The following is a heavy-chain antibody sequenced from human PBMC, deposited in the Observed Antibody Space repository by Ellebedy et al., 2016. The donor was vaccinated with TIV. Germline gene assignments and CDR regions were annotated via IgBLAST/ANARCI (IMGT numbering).Heavy chain of an antibody. Sequence: PGGSLRLSCAASGFTFSRFGIHWVRQTPGRGLEWVAFISYDGLSKFYADSVKGRFTISRDNSKSTLFLQMNSLRAEDTAVYYCAKDRDDYGDYVFDYWGQGTPVTVSS. D-gene: IGHD4-17*01. V-gene: IGHV3-30*18. CDR1: GFTFSRFG. CDR2: ISYDGLSK. J-gene: IGHJ4*02. CDR3: AKDRDDYGDYVFDY.